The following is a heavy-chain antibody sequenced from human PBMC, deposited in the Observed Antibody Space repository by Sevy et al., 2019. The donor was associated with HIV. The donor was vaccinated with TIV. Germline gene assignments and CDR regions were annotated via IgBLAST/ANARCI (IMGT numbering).Heavy chain of an antibody. J-gene: IGHJ5*02. D-gene: IGHD3-9*01. CDR3: ARDFGVNFEEIFLFDP. Sequence: GGSLRLSCAASGFTFSDYYMSWIRQAPGKGLEWVSYISSSSYTNYADSVKGRFTISRDNAKNSLYLQMNSLRAEDTAVYYCARDFGVNFEEIFLFDPWGQGTLVTVSS. CDR1: GFTFSDYY. CDR2: ISSSSYT. V-gene: IGHV3-11*06.